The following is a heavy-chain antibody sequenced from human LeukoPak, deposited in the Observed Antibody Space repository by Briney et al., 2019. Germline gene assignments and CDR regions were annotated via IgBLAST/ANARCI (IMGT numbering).Heavy chain of an antibody. J-gene: IGHJ3*02. V-gene: IGHV3-9*03. Sequence: GGSLRLSCAASGFTFDDYAMHWVRQAPGKGLEWVSGISWNSGSIGYADSVKGRFTISRDSAKNSLYLQMNSLRAEDMALYYCAKDSGGSPGGLGAFDIWGQGTMVTVSS. D-gene: IGHD1-26*01. CDR2: ISWNSGSI. CDR1: GFTFDDYA. CDR3: AKDSGGSPGGLGAFDI.